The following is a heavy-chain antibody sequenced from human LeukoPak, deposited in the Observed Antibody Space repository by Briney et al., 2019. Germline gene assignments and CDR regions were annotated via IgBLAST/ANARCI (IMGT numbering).Heavy chain of an antibody. CDR2: INPSGDGT. V-gene: IGHV1-46*01. D-gene: IGHD3-9*01. CDR1: GYSLTSYF. Sequence: ASVKVSCKASGYSLTSYFMHWVRQAPGQGLEWVGVINPSGDGTSYTQKFQGRVTMTRDMSTSTAFMELTSLRSEDTAVYFCAREPPATGYYDYWGQGTLVTVSS. J-gene: IGHJ4*02. CDR3: AREPPATGYYDY.